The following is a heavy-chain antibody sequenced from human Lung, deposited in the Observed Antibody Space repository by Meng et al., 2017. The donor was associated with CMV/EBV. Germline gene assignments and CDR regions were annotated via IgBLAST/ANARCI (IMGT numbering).Heavy chain of an antibody. J-gene: IGHJ6*02. D-gene: IGHD2-15*01. CDR1: GHPITTYY. V-gene: IGHV4-59*01. CDR3: ARDRAALGYYYYARDV. Sequence: SETLSLXCTVSGHPITTYYWSWIRQPPGKGLEWIGYISYSGSTNYSPSLRSRVSLSVDTSKNQFSLELSAVTAADTAIYYCARDRAALGYYYYARDVWGQGTXVTGAS. CDR2: ISYSGST.